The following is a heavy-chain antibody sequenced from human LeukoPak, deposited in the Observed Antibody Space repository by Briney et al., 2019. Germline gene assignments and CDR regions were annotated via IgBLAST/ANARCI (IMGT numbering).Heavy chain of an antibody. CDR2: IFPDDSDT. Sequence: GESLKISCKGFGYNFNSYWIAWVRQMPGKGLEWMGIIFPDDSDTKYSPSFQGQVTISADRSISTAYLQWSSLKASDTAMYFCARLYYHDSSGYYGPLGYWGQGTLVTVSS. V-gene: IGHV5-51*01. CDR3: ARLYYHDSSGYYGPLGY. J-gene: IGHJ4*02. D-gene: IGHD3-22*01. CDR1: GYNFNSYW.